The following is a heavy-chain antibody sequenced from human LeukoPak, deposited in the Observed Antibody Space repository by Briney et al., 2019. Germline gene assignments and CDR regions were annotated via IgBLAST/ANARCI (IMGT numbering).Heavy chain of an antibody. CDR3: ARSEGDGIFGVVNPFFDY. Sequence: GASVKVSCKASGGTFSSYAISWVRQAPGQGLEWMGGIIPIFGTANYAQKFQGRVTITTDESTSTAYMELSSLRSEDTAVYYCARSEGDGIFGVVNPFFDYWGQGTLVTVSS. CDR1: GGTFSSYA. D-gene: IGHD3-3*01. J-gene: IGHJ4*02. CDR2: IIPIFGTA. V-gene: IGHV1-69*05.